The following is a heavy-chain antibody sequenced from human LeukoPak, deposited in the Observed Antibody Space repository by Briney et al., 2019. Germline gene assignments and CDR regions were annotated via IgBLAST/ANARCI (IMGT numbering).Heavy chain of an antibody. D-gene: IGHD3-22*01. Sequence: PSETLSLTCTVSGGSISSYYWRWIRQPPGKGLEWIGYIYYSGSTNYNPSLKSRVTISVDTSKNQFSLKLSSVTAADTAVYYCASTVVVTYAFDIWGQGTMVTVSS. CDR3: ASTVVVTYAFDI. CDR1: GGSISSYY. V-gene: IGHV4-59*01. J-gene: IGHJ3*02. CDR2: IYYSGST.